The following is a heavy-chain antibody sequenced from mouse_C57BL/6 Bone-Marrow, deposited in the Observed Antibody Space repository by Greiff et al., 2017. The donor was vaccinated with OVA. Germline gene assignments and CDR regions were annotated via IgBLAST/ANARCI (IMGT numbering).Heavy chain of an antibody. V-gene: IGHV5-6*01. CDR2: ISSGGSYT. J-gene: IGHJ2*01. D-gene: IGHD4-1*01. CDR1: GFTFSSYG. CDR3: ARTGIGVDY. Sequence: EVKLVESGGDLVKPGGSLKLSCAASGFTFSSYGMSWVRQTPDKRLEWVATISSGGSYTYYPDSVKGRFTISRDTAKNTLYLQMSSLKSEDTAMYYCARTGIGVDYWGQGTTLTVSS.